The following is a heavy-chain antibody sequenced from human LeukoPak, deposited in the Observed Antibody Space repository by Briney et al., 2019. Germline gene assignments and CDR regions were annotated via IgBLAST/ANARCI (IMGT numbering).Heavy chain of an antibody. CDR3: AKVDYWSPENYLDS. V-gene: IGHV3-74*01. CDR1: GFTFSNYW. Sequence: GGSLRLSCAASGFTFSNYWMHWVRQAPGKGLVWVSRITSDGSSTNYADSVKGRFTISRDNSQNTVHLQMDNLRADDTAVYYCAKVDYWSPENYLDSWGQGTLVTVSS. CDR2: ITSDGSST. J-gene: IGHJ4*02. D-gene: IGHD1-1*01.